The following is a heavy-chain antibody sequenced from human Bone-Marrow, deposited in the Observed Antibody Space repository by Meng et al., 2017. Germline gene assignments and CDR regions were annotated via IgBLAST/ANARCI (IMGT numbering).Heavy chain of an antibody. J-gene: IGHJ4*02. Sequence: RPGAGPGLGKPWGTLSLTCAVSGGSISSSNWWSWVRQPPGKGLEWIGEIYHSGSTNYNPSLKSRVTISVDKSKNQFSLKLSSVTAADTAMYYCARDEDISAAGKLFGDYWGQGTLVTVSS. CDR2: IYHSGST. V-gene: IGHV4-4*02. CDR1: GGSISSSNW. D-gene: IGHD6-25*01. CDR3: ARDEDISAAGKLFGDY.